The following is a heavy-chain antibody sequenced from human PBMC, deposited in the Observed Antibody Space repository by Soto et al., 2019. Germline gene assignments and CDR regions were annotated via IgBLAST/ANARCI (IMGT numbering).Heavy chain of an antibody. CDR3: ARALSTGWYVNYFDY. V-gene: IGHV3-7*01. Sequence: EVQLVESGGGLVQPGGSLRLSCAASGFTFSNYWISWVRQAPGKGLEWVANIKQDGSEKYYVDSVKGRFTISRDNAKNSLYLQMNSLRAEDTAVYYCARALSTGWYVNYFDYWGQGTLVTVSS. CDR2: IKQDGSEK. CDR1: GFTFSNYW. D-gene: IGHD6-19*01. J-gene: IGHJ4*02.